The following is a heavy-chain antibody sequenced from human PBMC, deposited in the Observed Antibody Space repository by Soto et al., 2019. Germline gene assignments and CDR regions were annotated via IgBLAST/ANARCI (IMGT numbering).Heavy chain of an antibody. CDR1: GGSFSGYY. J-gene: IGHJ6*03. CDR3: ARTRAYYYYFYMDV. CDR2: INHSGST. Sequence: SETLSLTCAVYGGSFSGYYWSWIRQPPGKGLEWIGEINHSGSTNYNPSLKSRVTISVDTSKNQFSLKLSSVTAADTAVYYCARTRAYYYYFYMDVWGKGTTVT. V-gene: IGHV4-34*01.